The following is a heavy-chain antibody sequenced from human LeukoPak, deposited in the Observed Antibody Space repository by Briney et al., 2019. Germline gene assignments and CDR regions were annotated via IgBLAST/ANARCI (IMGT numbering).Heavy chain of an antibody. CDR3: ARVGYYDHSDAFDI. D-gene: IGHD3-22*01. V-gene: IGHV4-30-4*01. Sequence: SQTLSLTCTVSGGSISSGDYYWSWIRQPPGKGLEWIGYIYYSGSTYYNPSLKSRVTISVDTSKNQFSLKLSSVTAADTAVYYCARVGYYDHSDAFDIWGQGTMVTVSS. CDR1: GGSISSGDYY. CDR2: IYYSGST. J-gene: IGHJ3*02.